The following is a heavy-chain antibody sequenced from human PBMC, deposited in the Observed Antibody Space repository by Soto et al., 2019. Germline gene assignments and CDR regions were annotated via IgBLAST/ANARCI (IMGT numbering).Heavy chain of an antibody. J-gene: IGHJ3*02. CDR2: IIPIFGTA. CDR3: VRDGYSSGWYGNDAFDI. Sequence: QVQLVQSGAEVKKPGSSVKVSCKASGGTFSSYAISWVRQAPGQGLEWMGGIIPIFGTANYAQKFQGRVTITADKSTSTAYMELSSLRSENTAVYYCVRDGYSSGWYGNDAFDIWGQGTMVTVSS. D-gene: IGHD6-19*01. V-gene: IGHV1-69*06. CDR1: GGTFSSYA.